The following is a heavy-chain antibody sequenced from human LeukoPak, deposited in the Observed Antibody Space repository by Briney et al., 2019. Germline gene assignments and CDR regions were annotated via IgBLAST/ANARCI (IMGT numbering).Heavy chain of an antibody. D-gene: IGHD2-21*02. Sequence: GESLKISCKGSGYSFPNYWIAWVRQMPGKGLEWMGIIYPGDSDTRYSPSFQGQVTISADKSISTAYLQWSSLEASDTAMYYCARPPSYCGGDCLFDYWGQGTLVTVSS. CDR1: GYSFPNYW. J-gene: IGHJ4*02. V-gene: IGHV5-51*01. CDR2: IYPGDSDT. CDR3: ARPPSYCGGDCLFDY.